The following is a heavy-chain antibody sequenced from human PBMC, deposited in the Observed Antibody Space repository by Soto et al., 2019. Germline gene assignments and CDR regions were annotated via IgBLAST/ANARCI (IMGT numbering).Heavy chain of an antibody. CDR3: ASERVGATDGLVD. CDR1: GGPFSSYA. CDR2: IISIFGTA. Sequence: QVPLVQSWAELKKPGSAVKVSCKASGGPFSSYALSWVRQAPGQGLEWMGGIISIFGTANYAQQFQGRVNNTADESTSTDLKELSSLESEVTAVYYCASERVGATDGLVDWGQGTLVTVSS. V-gene: IGHV1-69*12. D-gene: IGHD3-16*01. J-gene: IGHJ4*02.